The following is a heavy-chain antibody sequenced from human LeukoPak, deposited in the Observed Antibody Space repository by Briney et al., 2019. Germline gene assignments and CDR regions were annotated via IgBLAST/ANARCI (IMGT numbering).Heavy chain of an antibody. CDR1: GYTFTSYD. Sequence: ASVKVSCKASGYTFTSYDINWVRQATGQGLEWMGWMNPKSGNTGYAQKFQGRVTMTRNTSISTAYMELSSLRSEDTAVYYCARMGSSSWFSRNYYYYGMDVWGQGTTVTVSS. CDR3: ARMGSSSWFSRNYYYYGMDV. D-gene: IGHD6-13*01. J-gene: IGHJ6*02. V-gene: IGHV1-8*01. CDR2: MNPKSGNT.